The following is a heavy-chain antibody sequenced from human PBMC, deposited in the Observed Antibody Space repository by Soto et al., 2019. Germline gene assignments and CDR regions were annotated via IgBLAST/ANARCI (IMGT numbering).Heavy chain of an antibody. D-gene: IGHD3-3*01. CDR3: ARQGVVIIRIDP. CDR1: GGSISSGDYY. CDR2: IYYSGNT. V-gene: IGHV4-30-4*01. J-gene: IGHJ5*02. Sequence: QVQLQESGPGLVKPSQTLSLTCTVSGGSISSGDYYWSWIRQPPGKGLELIGYIYYSGNTYYNPSLKSRVTISVDTSKNQFALRLSSVTVADTAVYYCARQGVVIIRIDPWGQGTLVTVSS.